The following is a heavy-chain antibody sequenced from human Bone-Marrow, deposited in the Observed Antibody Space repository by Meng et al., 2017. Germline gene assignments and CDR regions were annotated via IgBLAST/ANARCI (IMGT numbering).Heavy chain of an antibody. J-gene: IGHJ3*02. CDR3: ARGLGYSSGWYFRSAGSTFDI. V-gene: IGHV1-8*02. CDR2: MNPNSGNT. CDR1: GYTFTGYY. D-gene: IGHD6-19*01. Sequence: ASVKVSCKASGYTFTGYYMHWVRQAPGQGLEWMGWMNPNSGNTGYAQKFQGRATMTRNTSISTAYMELSSLRSEDTAVYYCARGLGYSSGWYFRSAGSTFDIWGQGTMVTVSS.